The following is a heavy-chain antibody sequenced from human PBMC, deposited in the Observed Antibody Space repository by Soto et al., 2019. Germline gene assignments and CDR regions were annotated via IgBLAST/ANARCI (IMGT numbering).Heavy chain of an antibody. Sequence: ASVKVSCKASGYTFTSYGISWVRQAPVQGLEWMVCISAYNGNTNYAQKLQGRVTMTTDTSTSTAYMELRSLRSDDTAVYYCARSLVPAAILWATSSYGMEVWGQGTTVTVSS. CDR3: ARSLVPAAILWATSSYGMEV. CDR1: GYTFTSYG. CDR2: ISAYNGNT. D-gene: IGHD2-2*01. J-gene: IGHJ6*01. V-gene: IGHV1-18*01.